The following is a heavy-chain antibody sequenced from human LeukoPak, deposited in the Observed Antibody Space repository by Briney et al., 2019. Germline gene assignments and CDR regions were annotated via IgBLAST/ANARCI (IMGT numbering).Heavy chain of an antibody. J-gene: IGHJ4*02. Sequence: SGAVSLTCGVSGGSISGTNWWSWVRQPPGQGLEWIGENSLAGPTNYNPSLNGRVTMSLDKSSNQLSLHLTSVTAADTATYFCSRESGPFCPFGYWGQGTLVIV. CDR2: NSLAGPT. V-gene: IGHV4-4*02. CDR3: SRESGPFCPFGY. CDR1: GGSISGTNW. D-gene: IGHD1-26*01.